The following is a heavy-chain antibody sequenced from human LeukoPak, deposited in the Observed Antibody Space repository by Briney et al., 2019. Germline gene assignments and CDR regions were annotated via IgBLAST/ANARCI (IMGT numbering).Heavy chain of an antibody. CDR2: INSDGRSA. D-gene: IGHD3-16*01. V-gene: IGHV3-74*01. J-gene: IGHJ4*02. CDR1: GFTFSSYW. CDR3: VRDVWGDRDGFFEY. Sequence: TGGSLRLSCAASGFTFSSYWMHWVRQAPGKGLVWVSRINSDGRSASYGDSVTGRFTMSRDNAKNTVYSQMNSLRAEDTAVYYCVRDVWGDRDGFFEYWGQGSLVTVSS.